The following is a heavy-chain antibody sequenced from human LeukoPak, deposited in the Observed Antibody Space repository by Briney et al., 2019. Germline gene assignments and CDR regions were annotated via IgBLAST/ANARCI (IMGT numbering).Heavy chain of an antibody. V-gene: IGHV4-39*01. CDR2: IYYSGST. CDR3: ARGVIAVAGTTPFDY. CDR1: GGSISSSSYY. Sequence: PSETLSLTCTVSGGSISSSSYYWGWIRQPPGKGLEWIGSIYYSGSTYYNPSLKSRVTISVDTSKNQFSLQLNSVTPEDTAVYYCARGVIAVAGTTPFDYWGQGTLVTVSS. J-gene: IGHJ4*02. D-gene: IGHD6-19*01.